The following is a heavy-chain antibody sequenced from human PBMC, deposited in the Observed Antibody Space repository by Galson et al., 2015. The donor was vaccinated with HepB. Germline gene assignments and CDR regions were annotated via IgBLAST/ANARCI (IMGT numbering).Heavy chain of an antibody. J-gene: IGHJ6*02. CDR2: IYHSGST. V-gene: IGHV4-4*02. CDR1: GGSISSSNW. Sequence: SETLSLTCAVSGGSISSSNWWSWVRQPPGKGLEWIGEIYHSGSTNYNPSLKSRVTISVDKSKNQFSLKLSSATAADTAVYYCARADIVVVPAARYCYYGMDVWGQGTTVTVSS. D-gene: IGHD2-2*01. CDR3: ARADIVVVPAARYCYYGMDV.